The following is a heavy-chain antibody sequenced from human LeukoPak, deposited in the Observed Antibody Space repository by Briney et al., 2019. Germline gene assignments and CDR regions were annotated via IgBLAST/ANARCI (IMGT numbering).Heavy chain of an antibody. CDR3: ARVRITIFGAVDY. CDR2: ISSSSSYI. Sequence: GGSLRLSCAASGFTFSSYSMNWVRQAPGKGLEWVSSISSSSSYIYYADSVKGRFTISRDNAKNSLYLQMNSLRAEDTAVYYCARVRITIFGAVDYWGQGTLVTVSS. V-gene: IGHV3-21*01. J-gene: IGHJ4*02. CDR1: GFTFSSYS. D-gene: IGHD3-3*01.